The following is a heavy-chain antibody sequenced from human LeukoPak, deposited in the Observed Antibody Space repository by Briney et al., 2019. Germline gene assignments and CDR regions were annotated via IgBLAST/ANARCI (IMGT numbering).Heavy chain of an antibody. CDR3: ARGQHSEDYGMDV. CDR1: ERAFKGYY. J-gene: IGHJ6*02. CDR2: INHSGST. Sequence: AETLSHTSDDYERAFKGYYVDLSRQPPVKELEWIGEINHSGSTNYNPSLKSRVTISVYTSKNQFSLKLSSVTAADTAVYYCARGQHSEDYGMDVWGQGTTVTVSS. V-gene: IGHV4-34*01. D-gene: IGHD2-2*01.